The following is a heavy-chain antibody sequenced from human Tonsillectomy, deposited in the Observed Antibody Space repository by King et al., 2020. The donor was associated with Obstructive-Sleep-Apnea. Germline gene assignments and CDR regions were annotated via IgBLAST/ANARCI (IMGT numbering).Heavy chain of an antibody. J-gene: IGHJ4*02. CDR2: ISYDGSNK. Sequence: HVQLVESGGGVVQPGRSLRLSCAASGFTFSSYAMHWVRQAPGKGLEWVAVISYDGSNKYYADSVKGRFTISRDNSKNTLYLQINSLKAEDTAVYYCSRDRSMIVDYYFDYWGQGTLVTVSS. V-gene: IGHV3-30*04. CDR1: GFTFSSYA. D-gene: IGHD3-22*01. CDR3: SRDRSMIVDYYFDY.